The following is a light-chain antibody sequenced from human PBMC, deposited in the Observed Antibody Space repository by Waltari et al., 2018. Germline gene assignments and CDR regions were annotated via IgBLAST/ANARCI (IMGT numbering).Light chain of an antibody. J-gene: IGLJ3*02. CDR1: RCDARGYNY. V-gene: IGLV2-14*01. Sequence: QSALTQPPSVSGSPGQSITISCTGTRCDARGYNYVSWYQQHPGKAPKLMIYDVSERPSGVSNHFSGSKSGNTASLTISGLQAEDEADYYCSSYTSSNTWVFGGGTKLTVL. CDR3: SSYTSSNTWV. CDR2: DVS.